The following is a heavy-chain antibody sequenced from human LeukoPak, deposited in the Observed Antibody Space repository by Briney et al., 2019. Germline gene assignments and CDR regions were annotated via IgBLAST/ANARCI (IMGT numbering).Heavy chain of an antibody. CDR3: AKDNLSRFGSGSYFDY. CDR1: GFTFDDYA. J-gene: IGHJ4*02. Sequence: GGSLRLSCAASGFTFDDYAIHWVRQAPGKGLEWVSGISWNSGSIGYADSVKGRFTISRDNAKNSLYLQMNSLRAEDTALYYCAKDNLSRFGSGSYFDYWGQGTLVTVSS. V-gene: IGHV3-9*01. D-gene: IGHD3-10*01. CDR2: ISWNSGSI.